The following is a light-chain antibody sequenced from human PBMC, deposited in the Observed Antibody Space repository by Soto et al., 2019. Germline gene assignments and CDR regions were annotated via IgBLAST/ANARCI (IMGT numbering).Light chain of an antibody. V-gene: IGLV2-8*01. J-gene: IGLJ3*02. CDR3: SSYAGSNNLV. CDR1: SNDVGAYNY. Sequence: QSALTQPPSASGSPGQSVTISCTGTSNDVGAYNYVSWYQQHPGKAPKLMIFEVSERPSGVPDRFYGSKAGNTASLTVSGLPAEDEADYYCSSYAGSNNLVFGGGTKLTVL. CDR2: EVS.